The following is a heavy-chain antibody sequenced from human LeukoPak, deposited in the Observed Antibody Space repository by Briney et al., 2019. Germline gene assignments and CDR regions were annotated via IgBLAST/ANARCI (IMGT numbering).Heavy chain of an antibody. J-gene: IGHJ3*02. D-gene: IGHD3-10*01. Sequence: SETLSLTCAVSGGSISSGDYYWIWIPQPPGKGLEWVGSIYYSGITYYNPSLQSRVTISEDTSKNQYSLKLSSVTAPAPAVYYWARGIRFPVRLPHAFDIWGQEKMVTVSS. CDR2: IYYSGIT. CDR3: ARGIRFPVRLPHAFDI. CDR1: GGSISSGDYY. V-gene: IGHV4-30-4*02.